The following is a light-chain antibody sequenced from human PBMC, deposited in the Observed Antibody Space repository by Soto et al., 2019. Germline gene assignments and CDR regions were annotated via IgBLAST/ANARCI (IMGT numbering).Light chain of an antibody. CDR1: SSNIGAGCD. V-gene: IGLV1-40*01. J-gene: IGLJ1*01. CDR3: QSFDISLSGYV. CDR2: ANN. Sequence: QSVLTQPPSVSGAPGQTVTISCTGSSSNIGAGCDVHWYRQLPGTAPKVLIYANNNRPAGVPDRFSASKSGTSASLAITGLQAEDEADYYCQSFDISLSGYVFATGTKLTVL.